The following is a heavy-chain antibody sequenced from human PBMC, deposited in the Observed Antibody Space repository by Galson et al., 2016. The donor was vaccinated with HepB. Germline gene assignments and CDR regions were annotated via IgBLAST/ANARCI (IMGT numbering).Heavy chain of an antibody. CDR3: ATLERRPSGHYYFDS. D-gene: IGHD3-22*01. CDR2: ITHSGDI. J-gene: IGHJ4*02. CDR1: RASLNNNY. V-gene: IGHV4-34*01. Sequence: ETLSLTCVVYRASLNNNYWSWVRQPPGKGLEWLGEITHSGDINYNPSLKSRVTMSADTSSSQFSLKMTSVTAADTAMYYCATLERRPSGHYYFDSWGQGTLVTVSS.